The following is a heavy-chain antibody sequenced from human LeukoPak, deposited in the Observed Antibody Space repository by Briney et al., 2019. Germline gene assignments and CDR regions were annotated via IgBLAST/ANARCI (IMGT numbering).Heavy chain of an antibody. CDR1: GITLSNYG. V-gene: IGHV3-23*01. Sequence: GGSLRLSCAVSGITLSNYGMSWVRQAPGKGLEWVAGISGSGGSTNYADSVKGRFSISRDNPKNTLNLQMNSLRAGDTAVYFCAKRGVVIRVVLVGFHKEAYYFDSWGQGALVTVSS. CDR3: AKRGVVIRVVLVGFHKEAYYFDS. D-gene: IGHD3-10*01. J-gene: IGHJ4*02. CDR2: ISGSGGST.